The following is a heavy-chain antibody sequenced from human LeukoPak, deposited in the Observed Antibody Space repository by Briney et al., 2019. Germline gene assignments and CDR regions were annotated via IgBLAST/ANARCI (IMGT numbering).Heavy chain of an antibody. CDR2: ISSTGGHT. V-gene: IGHV3-23*01. D-gene: IGHD3-16*02. CDR1: GLTFSIYA. J-gene: IGHJ4*02. Sequence: PGGSLRLSCAASGLTFSIYAMNWVRQAPGKGLEWVSAISSTGGHTYYADSVKGRLTISRDNSKNTVYLQMNSLKVEDTAIYFCTKEVSYDYVWGSYRPYWGQGTLVTVSS. CDR3: TKEVSYDYVWGSYRPY.